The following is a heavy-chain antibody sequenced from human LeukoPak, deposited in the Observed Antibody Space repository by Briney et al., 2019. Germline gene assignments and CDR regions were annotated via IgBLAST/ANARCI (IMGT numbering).Heavy chain of an antibody. CDR2: VRSDGSDK. J-gene: IGHJ5*02. CDR1: GFTFTYYG. D-gene: IGHD6-19*01. CDR3: TSLYPGIAVAGIYTTT. V-gene: IGHV3-30*02. Sequence: GGSLRLSCGASGFTFTYYGMHWVRQAPGKGLEWVTFVRSDGSDKYYADSVKGRFTFSRDNSKNTVYLQMNSLKTEDTAVYYCTSLYPGIAVAGIYTTTWGQGTLVTVSS.